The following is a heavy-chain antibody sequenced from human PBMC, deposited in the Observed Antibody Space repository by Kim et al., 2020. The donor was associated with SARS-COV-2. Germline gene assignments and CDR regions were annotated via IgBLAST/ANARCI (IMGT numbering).Heavy chain of an antibody. CDR3: AKDKVYCSSTSCYRGYYYYGMDV. CDR1: GFTFSSYG. Sequence: GGSLRLSCAASGFTFSSYGMHWVRQAPGKGLEWVAVISYDGSNKYYADSVKGRFTISRDNSKNTLYLQMNSLRAEDTAVYYCAKDKVYCSSTSCYRGYYYYGMDVWGQGTTVTVSS. CDR2: ISYDGSNK. J-gene: IGHJ6*02. V-gene: IGHV3-30*18. D-gene: IGHD2-2*02.